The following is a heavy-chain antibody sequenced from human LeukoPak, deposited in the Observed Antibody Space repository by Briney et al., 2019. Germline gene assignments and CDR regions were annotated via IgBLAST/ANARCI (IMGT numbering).Heavy chain of an antibody. CDR1: GFTFSSYA. D-gene: IGHD5-18*01. CDR2: ILHDGSNK. CDR3: ATLSGDSHGYDY. Sequence: GGSLRLSCAASGFTFSSYAMHWVRQAPGKGLEWVAVILHDGSNKQYADSVKGRFTISRDNSKNTLYLQINSLRAEDTAVYYCATLSGDSHGYDYWGLGTLVTVSS. J-gene: IGHJ4*02. V-gene: IGHV3-30*03.